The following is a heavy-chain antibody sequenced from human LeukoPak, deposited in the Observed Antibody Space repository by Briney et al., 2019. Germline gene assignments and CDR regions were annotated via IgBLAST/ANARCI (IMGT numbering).Heavy chain of an antibody. J-gene: IGHJ6*03. V-gene: IGHV7-4-1*02. Sequence: ASVKVSCKASGYTFTSYAMNWVRQAPGQGLEWMGWINTNTGNPTYAQGFTGRFVFSLDTSVSTAYLQISSLKTEDTAVYYCARDPLDHSGSYLSYYYYMDVWGKGTTVTVSS. CDR3: ARDPLDHSGSYLSYYYYMDV. D-gene: IGHD1-26*01. CDR2: INTNTGNP. CDR1: GYTFTSYA.